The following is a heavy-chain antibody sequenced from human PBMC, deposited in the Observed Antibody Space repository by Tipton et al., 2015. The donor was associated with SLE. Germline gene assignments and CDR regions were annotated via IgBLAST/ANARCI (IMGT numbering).Heavy chain of an antibody. CDR3: ASLYSGYDYYYYGMDV. V-gene: IGHV4-61*10. CDR1: GVSISSTSYY. CDR2: FSYSGSP. J-gene: IGHJ6*02. Sequence: TLSLTCTVSGVSISSTSYYWNWIRQPAGKGLEWIGYFSYSGSPNYNPSLKSRVTISVDTSKNQFSLKLTSVTAADTAVYYCASLYSGYDYYYYGMDVWGQGTTVTVSS. D-gene: IGHD5-12*01.